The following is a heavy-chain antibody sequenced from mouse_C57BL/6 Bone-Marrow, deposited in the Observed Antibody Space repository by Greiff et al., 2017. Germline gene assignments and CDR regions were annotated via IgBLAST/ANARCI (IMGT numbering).Heavy chain of an antibody. CDR2: INPSNGGT. Sequence: QVQLQQPGTELVKPGASVKLSCKASGYTFTSYWMHWVKQRPGQGLEWVGNINPSNGGTNYNEKFKSKATLTVDKSSSTAYMQLSSLTSEDSAVYYCARAGFTTVVADYWGQGTTLTVSS. D-gene: IGHD1-1*01. V-gene: IGHV1-53*01. J-gene: IGHJ2*01. CDR1: GYTFTSYW. CDR3: ARAGFTTVVADY.